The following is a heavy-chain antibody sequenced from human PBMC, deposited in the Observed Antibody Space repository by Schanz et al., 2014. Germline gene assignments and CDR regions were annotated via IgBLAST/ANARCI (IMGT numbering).Heavy chain of an antibody. V-gene: IGHV1-18*04. Sequence: QVQLVQSGAEVKKPGASVKVSCKASGYTFTSYYMHWVRQAPGQGLEWMGWISAYNGHTTYAQKFQGRAAMTTDTSTRTVYMQLSSLRAEDTAAYFCARGPSTGAFDIWGRGTMVTVSS. CDR1: GYTFTSYY. CDR3: ARGPSTGAFDI. J-gene: IGHJ3*02. CDR2: ISAYNGHT.